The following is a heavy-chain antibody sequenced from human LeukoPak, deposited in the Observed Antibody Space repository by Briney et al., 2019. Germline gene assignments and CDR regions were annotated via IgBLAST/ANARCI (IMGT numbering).Heavy chain of an antibody. CDR3: ARDSGYSYADDY. V-gene: IGHV3-48*02. CDR1: GFTFRSYA. J-gene: IGHJ4*02. D-gene: IGHD5-18*01. CDR2: ITYNSGTI. Sequence: GGSLRLSCSASGFTFRSYAMQWVRQAPGKGLEWVSYITYNSGTIFYADSVKGRFTISRDNAKDSLYLQMSSLRDEDTAVYYCARDSGYSYADDYWGQGTLVTASS.